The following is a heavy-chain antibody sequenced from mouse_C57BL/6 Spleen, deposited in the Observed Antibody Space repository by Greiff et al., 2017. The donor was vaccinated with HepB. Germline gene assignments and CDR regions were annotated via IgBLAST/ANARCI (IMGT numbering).Heavy chain of an antibody. CDR1: GYTFTDYY. V-gene: IGHV1-26*01. CDR2: INPNNGGT. J-gene: IGHJ3*01. CDR3: AREGWDVAY. Sequence: VQLQQSGPELVKPGASVKISCKASGYTFTDYYMNWVKQSHGKSLEWIGDINPNNGGTSYNQKFKGKATLTVDKSSSTAYMELRSLTSEDSAVYYCAREGWDVAYWGQGTLVTVSA. D-gene: IGHD4-1*01.